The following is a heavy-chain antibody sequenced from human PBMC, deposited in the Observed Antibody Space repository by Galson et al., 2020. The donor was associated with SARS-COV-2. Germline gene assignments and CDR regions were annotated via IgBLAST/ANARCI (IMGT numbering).Heavy chain of an antibody. D-gene: IGHD5-18*01. V-gene: IGHV2-26*01. CDR2: IFSNDEK. J-gene: IGHJ2*01. CDR1: GFSLSNARMG. CDR3: ARLSVDTAMVSPGYWYFDL. Sequence: SGPTLVKPTETLTLTCTVSGFSLSNARMGVSWIRQPPGKALEWLAHIFSNDEKSYSTSLKSRLTISKDTSKSQVVLTMTNMDPVDTATYYCARLSVDTAMVSPGYWYFDLWGRGTLVTVSS.